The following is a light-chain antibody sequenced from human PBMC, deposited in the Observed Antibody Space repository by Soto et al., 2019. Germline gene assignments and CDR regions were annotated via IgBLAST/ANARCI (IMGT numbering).Light chain of an antibody. CDR3: AAWDDSLNGFV. CDR1: SSNIGSNS. Sequence: QAVVTQPPSASGTPGQRVSISCSGSSSNIGSNSVQWHQQLPGTAPNLLIYADNQRPSGVPDRFSGSKSGTSASLAITGLLSGDEADYYWAAWDDSLNGFVFGTGTKLTVL. V-gene: IGLV1-44*01. CDR2: ADN. J-gene: IGLJ1*01.